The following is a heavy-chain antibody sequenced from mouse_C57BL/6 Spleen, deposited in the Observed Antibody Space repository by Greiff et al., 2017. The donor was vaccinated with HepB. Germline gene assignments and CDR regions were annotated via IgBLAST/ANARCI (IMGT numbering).Heavy chain of an antibody. CDR2: IHPNSGST. D-gene: IGHD1-1*01. J-gene: IGHJ2*01. V-gene: IGHV1-64*01. CDR3: ITTVVATPFDY. Sequence: QVQLQQPGAELVKPGASVKLSCKASGYTFTSYWMHWVKQRPGQGLEWIGMIHPNSGSTNYNEKFKSKATLTVDKSSSTAYMQLSSLTSEDSAVYYCITTVVATPFDYWGQGTTLTVSS. CDR1: GYTFTSYW.